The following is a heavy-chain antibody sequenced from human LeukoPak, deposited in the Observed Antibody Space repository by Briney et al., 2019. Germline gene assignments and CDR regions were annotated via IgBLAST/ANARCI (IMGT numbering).Heavy chain of an antibody. CDR3: AQHGDWYFDL. D-gene: IGHD3-10*01. Sequence: SETLSLTCAVSGGSFSGNYWSWIRQPPGKGLEWIGETHSSGATKYNPSLRSRVTISVDTSRSQFTLNLNSVTAADTAVYFCAQHGDWYFDLWGRGTLVTVSS. CDR1: GGSFSGNY. V-gene: IGHV4-34*01. J-gene: IGHJ2*01. CDR2: THSSGAT.